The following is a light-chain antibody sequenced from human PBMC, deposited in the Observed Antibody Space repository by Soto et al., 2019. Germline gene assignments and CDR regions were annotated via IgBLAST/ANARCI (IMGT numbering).Light chain of an antibody. CDR2: AAS. Sequence: AIRMTQSPSSFSASTGDRVTITCRASQGISSYLAWYQQKPGKAPKLLIYAASTLQSGVPSRFSGSGSGTDFTLTISCLQSEDFATYYCQQYYSYPLTFGRGTRLEIK. J-gene: IGKJ5*01. CDR3: QQYYSYPLT. V-gene: IGKV1-8*01. CDR1: QGISSY.